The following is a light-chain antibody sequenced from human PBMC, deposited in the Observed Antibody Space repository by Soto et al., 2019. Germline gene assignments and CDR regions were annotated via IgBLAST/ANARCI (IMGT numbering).Light chain of an antibody. V-gene: IGKV3-20*01. CDR2: DVS. CDR1: QSVSSY. Sequence: EIVMTQSPATLSVSPGERATISCRASQSVSSYFTWYQHKPGQAPRLLFYDVSNRANGIPDRFSGSGSGTDFTLTISRLEPEDFAVYYCQQYGSSRITFGQGTRLEIK. J-gene: IGKJ5*01. CDR3: QQYGSSRIT.